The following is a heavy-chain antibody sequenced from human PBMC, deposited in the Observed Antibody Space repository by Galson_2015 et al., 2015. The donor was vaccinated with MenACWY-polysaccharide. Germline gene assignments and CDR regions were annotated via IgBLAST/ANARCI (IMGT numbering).Heavy chain of an antibody. D-gene: IGHD2-21*02. Sequence: SLRLSCAASGFTFDDYAMHWVRQAPGKGLGWVSLISGDGGSTYYADSVKGRFTISRDNSKSSLYLQMNSLRTEDTALYYCAKVPSPYCGGDCPFDYWGQGTLVTVSS. CDR1: GFTFDDYA. CDR2: ISGDGGST. J-gene: IGHJ4*02. CDR3: AKVPSPYCGGDCPFDY. V-gene: IGHV3-43*02.